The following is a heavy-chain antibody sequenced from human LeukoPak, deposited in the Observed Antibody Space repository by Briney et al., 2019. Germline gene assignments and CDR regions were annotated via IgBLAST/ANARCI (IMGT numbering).Heavy chain of an antibody. CDR3: AKVRHDNSVSLMPHIAAYYVCV. CDR2: ISRDGGST. Sequence: PGGSLRLSCAASGFTFSTYGMNWVRQAPGKGLEWVSAISRDGGSTYYADSVKGRFTISRDNAKNTLYLEMKSLRAQDPGLYYCAKVRHDNSVSLMPHIAAYYVCVWGEGKTVSVSS. V-gene: IGHV3-23*01. J-gene: IGHJ6*03. CDR1: GFTFSTYG. D-gene: IGHD6-13*01.